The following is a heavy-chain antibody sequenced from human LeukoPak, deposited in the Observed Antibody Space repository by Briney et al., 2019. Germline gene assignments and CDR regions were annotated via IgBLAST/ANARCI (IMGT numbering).Heavy chain of an antibody. D-gene: IGHD1-20*01. CDR1: GFTVSSNY. CDR2: IYVDGST. V-gene: IGHV3-53*01. J-gene: IGHJ5*01. Sequence: GGSLRLSCAASGFTVSSNYMNWVRQAPGKGLEWGSGIYVDGSTYYADSVKGRFTISRDNSRDTLYLQMNSLRAEDTAVYYCPRITAYDDSWGQGTLVTVSS. CDR3: PRITAYDDS.